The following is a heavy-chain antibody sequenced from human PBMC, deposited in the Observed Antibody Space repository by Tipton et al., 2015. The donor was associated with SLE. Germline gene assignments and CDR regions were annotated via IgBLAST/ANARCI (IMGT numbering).Heavy chain of an antibody. D-gene: IGHD3-9*01. Sequence: SLRLSCEASGFSLSITTMSWVRQAPGQGLEWVASMKEDGSNENYVDSVRGRFTISRDNSKNSLYLQMDSLRAEDTALYYCTKDRVGKYNRDWYYFDSWGQGTLVTVSS. V-gene: IGHV3-7*03. CDR1: GFSLSITT. J-gene: IGHJ4*02. CDR2: MKEDGSNE. CDR3: TKDRVGKYNRDWYYFDS.